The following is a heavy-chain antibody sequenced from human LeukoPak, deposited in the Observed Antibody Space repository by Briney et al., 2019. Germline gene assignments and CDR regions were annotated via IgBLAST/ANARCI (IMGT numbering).Heavy chain of an antibody. V-gene: IGHV4-4*07. D-gene: IGHD6-13*01. CDR3: ARQTPAAERYFDY. Sequence: KPSETLSLTCTVSGGSISSYYWSWIRQPAGKGLEWIGRIYTSGNTNYNPPLKSRISMSVDTSKNQVSLNLSSVTTADTAVYYCARQTPAAERYFDYWGQGTLVTVSS. CDR1: GGSISSYY. CDR2: IYTSGNT. J-gene: IGHJ4*02.